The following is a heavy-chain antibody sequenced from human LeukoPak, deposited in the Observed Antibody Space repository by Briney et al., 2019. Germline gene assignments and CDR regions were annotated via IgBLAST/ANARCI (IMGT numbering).Heavy chain of an antibody. J-gene: IGHJ4*02. V-gene: IGHV3-21*01. CDR2: IGRGSSDI. Sequence: GGSLRLSCAASGFAFSTYALSWVRQAPGKGLEWVSSIGRGSSDIHHADSVKGRFTISRDDATNSLYLQMSSLRAEDTAVYFCATDYYCSGGRCYPPYWGQGTLVTVSS. CDR3: ATDYYCSGGRCYPPY. CDR1: GFAFSTYA. D-gene: IGHD2-15*01.